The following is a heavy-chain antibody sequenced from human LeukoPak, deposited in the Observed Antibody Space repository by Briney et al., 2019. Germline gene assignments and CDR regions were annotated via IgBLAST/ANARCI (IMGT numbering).Heavy chain of an antibody. V-gene: IGHV3-66*01. CDR2: IYSGGST. J-gene: IGHJ4*02. CDR3: ARDQYGSGSYYSDY. D-gene: IGHD3-10*01. Sequence: GGSLRLSCAASGFTVSSNYMSWVRQAPGKGLEWVSVIYSGGSTYYADSVKGRFTISRDNSKNTLYLQMNSLRAEDTAVYYCARDQYGSGSYYSDYWGQGTLITVSS. CDR1: GFTVSSNY.